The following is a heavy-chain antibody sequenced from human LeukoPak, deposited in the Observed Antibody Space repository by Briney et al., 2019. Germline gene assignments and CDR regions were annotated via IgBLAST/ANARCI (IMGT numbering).Heavy chain of an antibody. CDR1: GGSISSYY. Sequence: SETLSLTCTVSGGSISSYYWSWIRQPPGKGLEWIGYIYYSGSTNYNPSLESRVTISVDTSKNQFSLKLSSVTAADTAVYYCARARGPSGSYYGSSDYYDGMDVWGQGTTVTVSS. J-gene: IGHJ6*02. CDR2: IYYSGST. D-gene: IGHD1-26*01. CDR3: ARARGPSGSYYGSSDYYDGMDV. V-gene: IGHV4-59*01.